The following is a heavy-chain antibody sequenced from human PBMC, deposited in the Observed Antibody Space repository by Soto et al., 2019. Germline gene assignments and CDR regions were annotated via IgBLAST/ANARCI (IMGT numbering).Heavy chain of an antibody. V-gene: IGHV4-30-4*01. Sequence: SETLSLTCTVSGGSISSGDYYWSWIRQPPGKGLEWIGYIYYSGSTYYNPSLKSRVTISVDTSKNQFSLKLSSVTAADTAVYYCASYTMIRIEGPSWFDPWGQGTLVTVS. CDR2: IYYSGST. CDR3: ASYTMIRIEGPSWFDP. J-gene: IGHJ5*02. D-gene: IGHD3-22*01. CDR1: GGSISSGDYY.